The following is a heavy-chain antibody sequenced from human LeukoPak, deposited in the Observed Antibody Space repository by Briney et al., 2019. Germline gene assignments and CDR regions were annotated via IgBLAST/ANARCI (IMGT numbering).Heavy chain of an antibody. V-gene: IGHV3-30*04. CDR3: ARDLRIAVAGTGMDY. CDR1: GFTFSSYA. Sequence: PGGSLRLSCAASGFTFSSYAMHWVRQAPGKGLEWVAVISYDGSNKYYADSVKGRFTISRDNSKNTLYLQMNSLRAEDTAVYYCARDLRIAVAGTGMDYWGQGTLVTVSS. CDR2: ISYDGSNK. D-gene: IGHD6-19*01. J-gene: IGHJ4*02.